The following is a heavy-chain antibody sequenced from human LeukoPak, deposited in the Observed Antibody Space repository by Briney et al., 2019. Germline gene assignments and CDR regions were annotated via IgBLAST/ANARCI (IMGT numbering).Heavy chain of an antibody. Sequence: SETLSLTCAVYGGSFSGYYWSWIRQPPGKGLEWIGEINHSGSTNYNPSLKSRVTMSIDTSKNQFSLKLSSVTAADTAVYYCARDHPPFDPWGQGTLVTVSS. V-gene: IGHV4-34*01. J-gene: IGHJ5*02. CDR2: INHSGST. CDR3: ARDHPPFDP. CDR1: GGSFSGYY.